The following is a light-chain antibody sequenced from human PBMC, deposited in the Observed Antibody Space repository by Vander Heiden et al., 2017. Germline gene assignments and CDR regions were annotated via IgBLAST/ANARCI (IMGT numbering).Light chain of an antibody. Sequence: AIQMTQSPSSLSASVGDRVTITCRASQGIRNDLAWLQQKPGKAPRLLIYAASNLQSGVPSRFSGSGSGTDFTLTISSLQPEDFATYYCLQDYNYPRTFGQGTNVEIK. CDR2: AAS. V-gene: IGKV1-6*01. J-gene: IGKJ1*01. CDR3: LQDYNYPRT. CDR1: QGIRND.